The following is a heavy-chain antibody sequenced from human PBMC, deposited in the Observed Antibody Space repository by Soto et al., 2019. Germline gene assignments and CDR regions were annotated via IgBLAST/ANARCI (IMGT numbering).Heavy chain of an antibody. V-gene: IGHV3-30-3*01. CDR1: GFSFSDCA. J-gene: IGHJ6*02. D-gene: IGHD6-13*01. CDR2: ISYDGTNS. CDR3: ARDPTLAAADYYYGMDV. Sequence: GGSLRLSCAASGFSFSDCALHWVRQAPGKGLEWLAVISYDGTNSYYAESVQGRFTISRDNSRNTLNLQMNSLRAEDTALYYCARDPTLAAADYYYGMDVWGQGTTVTVSS.